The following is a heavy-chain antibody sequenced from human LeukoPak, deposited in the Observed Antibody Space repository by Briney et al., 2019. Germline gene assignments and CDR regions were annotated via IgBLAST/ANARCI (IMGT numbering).Heavy chain of an antibody. V-gene: IGHV5-51*01. CDR1: GYSFTSYW. D-gene: IGHD1-26*01. J-gene: IGHJ4*02. Sequence: GESLKISCKGSGYSFTSYWIGWVRQMPGRGLEWVGMLYPDGSATTYHPSFEGRVTISADKSVTTAYLEWNSLKASDTALYYCVRQGLQSGTYPAYWGPGTLVTVSS. CDR2: LYPDGSAT. CDR3: VRQGLQSGTYPAY.